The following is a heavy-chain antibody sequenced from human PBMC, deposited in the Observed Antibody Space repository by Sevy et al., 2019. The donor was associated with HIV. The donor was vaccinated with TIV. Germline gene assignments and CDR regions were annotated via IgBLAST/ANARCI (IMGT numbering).Heavy chain of an antibody. J-gene: IGHJ6*02. CDR1: GFTFSNYN. V-gene: IGHV3-21*01. Sequence: GGSLRLSCAASGFTFSNYNMNWVRQAPGKGLEWVSSISSSSNYISYADSMKGRFTISRDNAKNSLYLQMNSLRAEDTAVDYAARVVAYCSGGSCFPGYYYGMDVWGQGTTVTVSS. D-gene: IGHD2-15*01. CDR2: ISSSSNYI. CDR3: ARVVAYCSGGSCFPGYYYGMDV.